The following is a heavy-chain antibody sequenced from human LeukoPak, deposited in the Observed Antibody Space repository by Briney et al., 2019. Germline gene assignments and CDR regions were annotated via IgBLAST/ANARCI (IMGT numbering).Heavy chain of an antibody. CDR2: ISYDGSNK. D-gene: IGHD3-10*01. Sequence: GGSLRLSCAASGFTFNSYGMHWVRQAPGQGLEWVAVISYDGSNKHYADSVKGRFSISRDNSKNTLYLQMNSLRAEDTAVYYCAKDYGSGSYFHDAFDIWGQGTMVTVSS. V-gene: IGHV3-30*18. CDR1: GFTFNSYG. CDR3: AKDYGSGSYFHDAFDI. J-gene: IGHJ3*02.